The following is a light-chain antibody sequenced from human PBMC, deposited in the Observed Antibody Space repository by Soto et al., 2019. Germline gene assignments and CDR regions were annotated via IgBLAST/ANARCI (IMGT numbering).Light chain of an antibody. CDR1: YSDIGTYDS. J-gene: IGLJ1*01. CDR2: GVN. Sequence: QSALTQSASVSGSPGQSITVSCTGTYSDIGTYDSVSWYQHHPGRAPKLLIFGVNRRPSGISYRFSASKSGNTASLTISGLQAEDEADYYCTSYTRDTTYVFGTGTKLTVL. CDR3: TSYTRDTTYV. V-gene: IGLV2-14*01.